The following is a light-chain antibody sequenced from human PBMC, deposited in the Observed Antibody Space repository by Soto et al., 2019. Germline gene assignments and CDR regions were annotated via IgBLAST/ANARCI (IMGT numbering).Light chain of an antibody. J-gene: IGKJ4*02. CDR2: KTS. CDR1: QNINNW. CDR3: QQYNSFSLT. V-gene: IGKV1-5*03. Sequence: DIQMTQSPSTLSASVGDRVTITCRASQNINNWLAWYQQKPGNAPKLLIYKTSDLESGVPSRFSGSGSGTEFSLTISSLQPDDFATYYCQQYNSFSLTFGGGTRVEVK.